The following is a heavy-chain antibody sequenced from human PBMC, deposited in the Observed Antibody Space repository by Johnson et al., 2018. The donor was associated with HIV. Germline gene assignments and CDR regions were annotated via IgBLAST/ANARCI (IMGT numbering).Heavy chain of an antibody. CDR2: IYSGGRT. CDR3: ARILLGYCRA. Sequence: EVQLVESGGGLVQPGGSLRLSCAASGFTVSDNYMTWVRQAPGKGLEWVSVIYSGGRTYYADFVQGRFTISRDNSKNTVYLLINSLRGEDTAVYYCARILLGYCRAWGQGTMVTVSS. J-gene: IGHJ3*01. V-gene: IGHV3-53*01. D-gene: IGHD2-15*01. CDR1: GFTVSDNY.